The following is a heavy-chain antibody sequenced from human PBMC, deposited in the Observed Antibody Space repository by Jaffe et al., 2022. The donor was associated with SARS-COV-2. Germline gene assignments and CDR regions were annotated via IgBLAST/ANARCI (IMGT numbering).Heavy chain of an antibody. V-gene: IGHV3-30*18. CDR3: AKDGGYCSGGSCYPARY. Sequence: QVQVVESGGGVVQTGTSLRLSCAASGFTFSLSGMHWVRQAPGKGLEWVAVVSYDGAQEYYADSVRGRFTISRDNSKNTVYLQMNSLRAEDTAVYYCAKDGGYCSGGSCYPARYWGQGTLVAVSS. D-gene: IGHD2-15*01. J-gene: IGHJ4*02. CDR2: VSYDGAQE. CDR1: GFTFSLSG.